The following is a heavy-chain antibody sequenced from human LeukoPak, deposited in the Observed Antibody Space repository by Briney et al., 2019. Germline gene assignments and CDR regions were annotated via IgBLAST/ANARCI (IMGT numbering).Heavy chain of an antibody. CDR2: INLRGST. Sequence: PSETLSLTCAVYGGSFNDYYWNWIRQPPGKGLEWIGEINLRGSTTYNPSLKSRVTISLDESKNQFSLKLSSVTAADTAVYYCARPTRGYSYAQNWFDPWGQGTLVTVSS. J-gene: IGHJ5*02. CDR3: ARPTRGYSYAQNWFDP. V-gene: IGHV4-34*01. D-gene: IGHD5-18*01. CDR1: GGSFNDYY.